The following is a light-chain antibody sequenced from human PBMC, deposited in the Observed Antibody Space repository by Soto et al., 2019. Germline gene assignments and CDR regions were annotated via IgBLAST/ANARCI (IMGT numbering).Light chain of an antibody. CDR1: QTIKSY. J-gene: IGKJ5*01. V-gene: IGKV3-11*01. CDR2: DAS. CDR3: QQRNDWPRIT. Sequence: EIVLTQSPATLSLSPGERATLSCRASQTIKSYLAWYQQKPGQAPRLLIADASTRATGVPARFIGSGSGTDLTHTINNREPEDCAVYFGQQRNDWPRITFGQGTRLEIK.